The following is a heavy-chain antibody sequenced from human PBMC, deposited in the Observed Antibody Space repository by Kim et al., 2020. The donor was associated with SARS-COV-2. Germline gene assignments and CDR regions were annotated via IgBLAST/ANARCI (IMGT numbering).Heavy chain of an antibody. V-gene: IGHV5-51*01. D-gene: IGHD2-2*02. CDR3: ARLWAPFVVPAAIGLNWFEP. Sequence: GESLKLSCKGSGYSFTSYWISWVCQMPGKGLECMGIIYPGDSDTRYSPSFQGQVTIPADKSISTAYLQWSSLKASDTAMYDCARLWAPFVVPAAIGLNWFEPWGQGTLVTVSS. J-gene: IGHJ5*02. CDR1: GYSFTSYW. CDR2: IYPGDSDT.